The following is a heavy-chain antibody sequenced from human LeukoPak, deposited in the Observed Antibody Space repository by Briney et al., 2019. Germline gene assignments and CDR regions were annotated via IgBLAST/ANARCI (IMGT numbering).Heavy chain of an antibody. D-gene: IGHD5-18*01. J-gene: IGHJ4*02. CDR3: ARVDTAMVRSIDY. Sequence: ASVKVSCKASGYTFTGYYMHWVRQAPGQGLEWMGRINPNSGGTNYAQKFQGRVTMTRDTSISTAYMELSRLRSDDTAMYYCARVDTAMVRSIDYWGQGTLVTVSS. CDR2: INPNSGGT. CDR1: GYTFTGYY. V-gene: IGHV1-2*06.